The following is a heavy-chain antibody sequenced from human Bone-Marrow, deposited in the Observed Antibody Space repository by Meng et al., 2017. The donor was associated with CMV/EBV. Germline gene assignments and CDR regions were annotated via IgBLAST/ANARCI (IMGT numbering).Heavy chain of an antibody. V-gene: IGHV1-69*10. CDR1: GGSFSSYA. CDR3: ARGGESANSRGYYGMDV. D-gene: IGHD3-10*01. CDR2: IIHILGIA. Sequence: SVKVSCKASGGSFSSYAFIWVRQAPGQRRAGMGGIIHILGIANYAQKFQGRVTITGDNSKSTAYMELSSLRSEDTAVYYCARGGESANSRGYYGMDVWGQGTTVTVSS. J-gene: IGHJ6*02.